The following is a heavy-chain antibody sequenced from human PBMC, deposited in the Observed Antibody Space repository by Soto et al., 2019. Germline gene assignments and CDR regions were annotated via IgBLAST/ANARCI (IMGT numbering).Heavy chain of an antibody. CDR1: GFTFSSYG. V-gene: IGHV3-33*01. Sequence: QVQLVESGGGVVQPGRSLRLSCAASGFTFSSYGMHWVRQAPGKGLEWVAVIWYDGSNKCYADSVKGRFTISRDNSKNTLYLQMNSLRAEDTAVYYCARDMSGDYWGQGTLVTVSS. D-gene: IGHD3-10*01. CDR2: IWYDGSNK. CDR3: ARDMSGDY. J-gene: IGHJ4*02.